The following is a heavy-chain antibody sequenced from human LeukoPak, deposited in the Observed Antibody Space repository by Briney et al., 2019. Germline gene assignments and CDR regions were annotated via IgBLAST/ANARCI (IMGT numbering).Heavy chain of an antibody. CDR3: ARDWSLAVAGTPYY. J-gene: IGHJ4*02. CDR1: GFTFSSYW. Sequence: PGGYLRLSGAASGFTFSSYWMHWVRQAPGKGLVWVSRINSDGSSTSYADSVKGRFTISRDNAKNTLYLQMNSLRAEDTAVYYCARDWSLAVAGTPYYWGQGTLVTVSS. D-gene: IGHD6-19*01. CDR2: INSDGSST. V-gene: IGHV3-74*01.